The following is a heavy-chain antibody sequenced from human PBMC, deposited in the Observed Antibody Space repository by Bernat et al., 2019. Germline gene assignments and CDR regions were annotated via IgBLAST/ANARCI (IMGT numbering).Heavy chain of an antibody. V-gene: IGHV2-5*02. J-gene: IGHJ4*02. D-gene: IGHD1-26*01. CDR1: GFSLSTSGVG. CDR2: IYWDDDK. Sequence: QITLKESGPTLVKPTQTLTLTCTFSGFSLSTSGVGVGWIRQPPGKALEWLALIYWDDDKRYSQSLKSRLTITKDTSKNQVVLTMTNMDPVDTATYDCVHVLYSGSYYGFDYWGQGTLVTVSS. CDR3: VHVLYSGSYYGFDY.